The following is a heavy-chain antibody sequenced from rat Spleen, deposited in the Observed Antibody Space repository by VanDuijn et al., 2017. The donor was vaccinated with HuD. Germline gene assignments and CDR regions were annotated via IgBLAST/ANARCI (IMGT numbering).Heavy chain of an antibody. J-gene: IGHJ3*01. D-gene: IGHD1-12*03. V-gene: IGHV5-29*01. CDR1: GFTFSSYD. Sequence: EVQLVESGGGLVQPGRSMKLSCAASGFTFSSYDMVWVRQAPAQGLKWVATISYDGSTPYYRDSVKGRFTISRDNARSTLYLHMDSLRSDDTATYYCERHYYYDGYWFAYWGQGTLVTVSS. CDR2: ISYDGSTP. CDR3: ERHYYYDGYWFAY.